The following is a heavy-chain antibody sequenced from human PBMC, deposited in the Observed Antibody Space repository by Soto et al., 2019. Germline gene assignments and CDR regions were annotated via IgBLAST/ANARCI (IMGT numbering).Heavy chain of an antibody. CDR3: GSDLLPGGMDV. V-gene: IGHV3-9*01. J-gene: IGHJ6*02. CDR1: AFTFDGYA. Sequence: DVQLVESGGGLVQPGRSLRLSCTGSAFTFDGYAMHWVRQVPGKGLEWVAGIYWNSGGVGYADSVKGRFTISRDNARNSLYLQMNSLRPEDTALYYCGSDLLPGGMDVLGQGTTVTVSS. CDR2: IYWNSGGV. D-gene: IGHD3-22*01.